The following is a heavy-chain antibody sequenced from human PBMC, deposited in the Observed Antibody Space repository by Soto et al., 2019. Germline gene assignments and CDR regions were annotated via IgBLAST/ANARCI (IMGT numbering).Heavy chain of an antibody. CDR1: GASISGYH. D-gene: IGHD3-9*01. V-gene: IGHV4-59*08. J-gene: IGHJ4*02. CDR2: ISYSGAT. Sequence: SETLSLTCTVSGASISGYHWSWIRQSPGKGLECLGYISYSGATNYNPSLKSRVTMSIDTSKNQFSLQLNSVTAADTAVYYCARGFAIDWYTYYFDYWGQGPLVTVPS. CDR3: ARGFAIDWYTYYFDY.